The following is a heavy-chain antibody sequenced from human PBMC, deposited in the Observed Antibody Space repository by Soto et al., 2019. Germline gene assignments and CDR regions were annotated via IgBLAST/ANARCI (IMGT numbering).Heavy chain of an antibody. D-gene: IGHD3-22*01. CDR1: GGTFSSYA. CDR2: IIPIFGTA. J-gene: IGHJ4*02. CDR3: AKDLSSLGWLALGAPFDS. Sequence: EASVKVSCKASGGTFSSYAISWVREAPGQGLEWMGGIIPIFGTANYAQKFQGRVTITADESTSTAYMELSSLRSEDTAIYFCAKDLSSLGWLALGAPFDSWGQGTLVTVYS. V-gene: IGHV1-69*13.